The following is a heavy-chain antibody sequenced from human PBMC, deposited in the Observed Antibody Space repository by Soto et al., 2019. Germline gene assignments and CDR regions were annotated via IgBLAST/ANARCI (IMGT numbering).Heavy chain of an antibody. V-gene: IGHV1-24*01. J-gene: IGHJ4*02. CDR1: GYTLTELS. D-gene: IGHD2-2*01. Sequence: ASVKVSCKVSGYTLTELSMHWVRQAPGKGLEWMGGFDPEDGETIYAQKFQGRVTMTEDTSTDTAYMELSSLRSEDTAVYYCATLGYCSSTSCPNDYWGQGTLVTVSS. CDR3: ATLGYCSSTSCPNDY. CDR2: FDPEDGET.